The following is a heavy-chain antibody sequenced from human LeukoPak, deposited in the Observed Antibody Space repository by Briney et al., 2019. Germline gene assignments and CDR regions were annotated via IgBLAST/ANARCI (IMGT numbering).Heavy chain of an antibody. CDR3: ASPYCGGDCYLYDAFDI. V-gene: IGHV3-66*01. D-gene: IGHD2-21*02. CDR1: GFTVSSNY. Sequence: PGGSLRLSCAASGFTVSSNYMSWVRQAPGAGLEWASVIYSGGSTYYADSVKGRFTISSDNSKNTLYLQMTSLRAEDTAVYYCASPYCGGDCYLYDAFDIWGQGTMVTVSS. J-gene: IGHJ3*02. CDR2: IYSGGST.